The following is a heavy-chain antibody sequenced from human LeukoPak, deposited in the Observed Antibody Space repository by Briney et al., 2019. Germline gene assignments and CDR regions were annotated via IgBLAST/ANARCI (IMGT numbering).Heavy chain of an antibody. V-gene: IGHV1-24*01. Sequence: GASVKVSCKVSGYTLTELSMHWVRQAPGKGLEWMGGSDPEDGETIYAQKFQGRVTMTEDPSTDTAYMELSRLRSEDTAVYYCARGPVLRYFDWFGTTYYFDYRGQGTLVTVSS. CDR3: ARGPVLRYFDWFGTTYYFDY. CDR2: SDPEDGET. CDR1: GYTLTELS. D-gene: IGHD3-9*01. J-gene: IGHJ4*02.